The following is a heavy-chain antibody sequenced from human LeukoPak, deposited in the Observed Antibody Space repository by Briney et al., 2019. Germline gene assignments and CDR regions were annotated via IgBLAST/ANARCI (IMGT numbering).Heavy chain of an antibody. D-gene: IGHD3-22*01. Sequence: GGSLRLSCAASGFTFSSYSMNWVRQAPGKGLEWISSISSSSSYIYYADSVKGRFTISRDNAKNSLYLQMNSLRAEDTAVYYCATVSFYDSSGYPDYWGQGTLVTVSS. J-gene: IGHJ4*02. CDR3: ATVSFYDSSGYPDY. CDR1: GFTFSSYS. V-gene: IGHV3-21*01. CDR2: ISSSSSYI.